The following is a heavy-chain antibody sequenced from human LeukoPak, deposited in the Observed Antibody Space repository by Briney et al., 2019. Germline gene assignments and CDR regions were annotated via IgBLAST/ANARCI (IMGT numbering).Heavy chain of an antibody. J-gene: IGHJ4*02. Sequence: ASVKASCKASGYTFTSYGISWVRQAPGQGLEWMGWISAYNGNTNYAQKLQGRVAMTTDTSTSTAYMELRSLRSDDTAVYYCARGASRGSSSSYWGQGTLVTVSS. V-gene: IGHV1-18*01. CDR1: GYTFTSYG. CDR3: ARGASRGSSSSY. D-gene: IGHD6-6*01. CDR2: ISAYNGNT.